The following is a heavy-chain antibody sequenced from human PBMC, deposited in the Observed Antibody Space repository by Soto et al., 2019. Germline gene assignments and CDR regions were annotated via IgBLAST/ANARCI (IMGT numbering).Heavy chain of an antibody. D-gene: IGHD3-3*01. CDR2: ISSSSSTI. CDR3: ARRARITIFGVVTCFDY. V-gene: IGHV3-48*02. CDR1: GFTFSSYS. Sequence: GGSLRLSCAASGFTFSSYSMNWVRQAPGKGLEWVSYISSSSSTIYYADSVKGRFTISRDNAKNSLYLQMNSLRDEDTAVYYCARRARITIFGVVTCFDYWGQGTPVTVSS. J-gene: IGHJ4*02.